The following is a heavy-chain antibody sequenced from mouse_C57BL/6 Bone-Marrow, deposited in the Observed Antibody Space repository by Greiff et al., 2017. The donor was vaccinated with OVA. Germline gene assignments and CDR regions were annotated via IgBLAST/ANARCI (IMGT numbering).Heavy chain of an antibody. D-gene: IGHD2-3*01. CDR2: FYPGSGSI. CDR1: GYTFTEYT. Sequence: VKLVESGAELVKPGASVKLSCKASGYTFTEYTIHWVKQRSGQGLEWIGWFYPGSGSIKYNEKFKDKATLTADKSSSTVYMELSRLTSEDSAVYFCARHEEGYDGYWYFDVWGTGTTVTVSS. V-gene: IGHV1-62-2*01. J-gene: IGHJ1*03. CDR3: ARHEEGYDGYWYFDV.